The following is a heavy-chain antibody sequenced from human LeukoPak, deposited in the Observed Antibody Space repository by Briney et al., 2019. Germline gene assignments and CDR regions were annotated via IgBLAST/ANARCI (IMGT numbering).Heavy chain of an antibody. D-gene: IGHD3-22*01. Sequence: GESLKISCKGSGYSFTTYWIGWVRRMPGKGLEWMGVIYPVDSDTRYSPSFQGQVTISVDKSINTAYLQWSSLKASDTAIFYCARLRDSSGFCSFDYWGQGTLVTVSS. J-gene: IGHJ4*02. CDR3: ARLRDSSGFCSFDY. CDR2: IYPVDSDT. CDR1: GYSFTTYW. V-gene: IGHV5-51*01.